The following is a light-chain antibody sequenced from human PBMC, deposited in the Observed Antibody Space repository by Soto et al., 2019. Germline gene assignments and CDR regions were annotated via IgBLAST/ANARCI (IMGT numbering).Light chain of an antibody. CDR2: DAS. V-gene: IGKV1-5*01. Sequence: DIQMTQSPSTLSASVGDRVTITCRVSQSISSWLAWYQQKPGKAPKLLIYDASSLKSGVPSRFSGSESGTEFTLTISSLQPDDFATYYCQQYNSYWTFGQGTKVEIK. CDR1: QSISSW. J-gene: IGKJ1*01. CDR3: QQYNSYWT.